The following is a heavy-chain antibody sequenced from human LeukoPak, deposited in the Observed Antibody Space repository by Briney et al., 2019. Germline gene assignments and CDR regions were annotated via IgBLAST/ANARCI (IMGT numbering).Heavy chain of an antibody. CDR1: GFTFSNYW. V-gene: IGHV3-7*01. CDR2: IKEDGSEK. J-gene: IGHJ4*02. D-gene: IGHD3-22*01. CDR3: ARSRSGYYEDY. Sequence: GGSLRLSCAASGFTFSNYWMSWVRQAPGKGLEWVANIKEDGSEKYYVGSVKGRFTISRDNAKNSLSLQVNSLSAEDTAVYYCARSRSGYYEDYWGQGTLVTVSS.